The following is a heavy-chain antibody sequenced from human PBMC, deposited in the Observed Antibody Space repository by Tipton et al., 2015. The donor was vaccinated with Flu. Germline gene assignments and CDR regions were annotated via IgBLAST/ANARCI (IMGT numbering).Heavy chain of an antibody. Sequence: RSLRLSCAASGFTFSTYGMHWVRQAPGKGLEWVAVIAKDGSIKCYEDSVKGRFTISRDNSKNTVYLQMNSLRGEDTAVYRCAKDYYYGMDVWGQGTTVTVSS. CDR3: AKDYYYGMDV. V-gene: IGHV3-30*18. CDR1: GFTFSTYG. CDR2: IAKDGSIK. J-gene: IGHJ6*02.